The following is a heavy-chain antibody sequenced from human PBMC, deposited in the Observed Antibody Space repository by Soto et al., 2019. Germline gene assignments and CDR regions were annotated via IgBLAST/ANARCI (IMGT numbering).Heavy chain of an antibody. Sequence: PGGSLRLSCAASEFTFSSYVMSWVRQAPGKGLEWVSAISGGSDSTYYADSVKGRFTISRDNSKNTLYLQMNSLRAEDTAVYYCAKGSASGRPYYFDYWGQGTLVTVSS. CDR1: EFTFSSYV. J-gene: IGHJ4*02. CDR3: AKGSASGRPYYFDY. V-gene: IGHV3-23*01. CDR2: ISGGSDST.